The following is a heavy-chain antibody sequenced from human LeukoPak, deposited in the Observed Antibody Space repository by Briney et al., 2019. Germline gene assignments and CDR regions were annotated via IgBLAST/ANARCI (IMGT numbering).Heavy chain of an antibody. D-gene: IGHD6-13*01. J-gene: IGHJ5*02. Sequence: ASVKVSCKASGYTFINYYMHWVRQAPGQGLEWMGIINPSGGSTSYAQKFQGRVTMTRDTSISTAYMELSRLRSDDTAVYYCARAHLIAAAGYNWFDPWGQGTLVTVSS. CDR3: ARAHLIAAAGYNWFDP. CDR1: GYTFINYY. V-gene: IGHV1-46*01. CDR2: INPSGGST.